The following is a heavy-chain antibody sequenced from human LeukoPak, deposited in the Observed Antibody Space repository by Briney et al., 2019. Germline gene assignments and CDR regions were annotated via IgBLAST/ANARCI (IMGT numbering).Heavy chain of an antibody. Sequence: TASETLSLTCTVSGGSIGTYYWGWIRQPPGKGLEWIGSIYYSGSTYYNPSLKSRVTISVDTSRNQFSLKLSSVTAADTAVYYCARRRGALDYWGQGTLVTVSS. CDR2: IYYSGST. V-gene: IGHV4-39*01. J-gene: IGHJ4*02. D-gene: IGHD1-26*01. CDR3: ARRRGALDY. CDR1: GGSIGTYY.